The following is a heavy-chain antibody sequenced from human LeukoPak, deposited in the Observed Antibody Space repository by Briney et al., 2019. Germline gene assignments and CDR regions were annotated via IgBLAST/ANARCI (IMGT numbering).Heavy chain of an antibody. CDR1: GFTFSSYS. CDR2: ISSTSSYI. CDR3: AKNRGSPL. Sequence: SGGSLRLSCAASGFTFSSYSMNWVRQAPGKGLEWVSSISSTSSYIYYAASVKGRFTISRDNSKNTLYLQMNSLRAEDTAVYYCAKNRGSPLWGQGTLVTVSS. J-gene: IGHJ4*02. V-gene: IGHV3-21*04.